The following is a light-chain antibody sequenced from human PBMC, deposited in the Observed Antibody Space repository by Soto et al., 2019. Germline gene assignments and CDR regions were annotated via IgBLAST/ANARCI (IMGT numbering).Light chain of an antibody. V-gene: IGKV3-20*01. Sequence: EIVLTQSPGTLSLSPGERATLSCRASQTITTLAWYQRKPGQAPRLLIYRVSSRATGVPDRFSGSGSGTDFTLTISRLEPEDFAVYYCQQYGSSPPITFGQGTRLEIK. J-gene: IGKJ5*01. CDR3: QQYGSSPPIT. CDR2: RVS. CDR1: QTITT.